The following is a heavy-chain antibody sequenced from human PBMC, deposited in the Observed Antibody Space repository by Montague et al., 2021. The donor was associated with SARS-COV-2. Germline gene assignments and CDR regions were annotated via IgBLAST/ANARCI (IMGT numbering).Heavy chain of an antibody. V-gene: IGHV2-70*01. D-gene: IGHD4-17*01. Sequence: PALVKPTQTLTLTCTFSGSSLNTSGMCVSWIRQPPGEALEWLALIDWDEDQYYSTSLKTRLTISKDTSKNQVVLTMTNMDPIDTATYYCARSYGDYRDSYFDYWGQGTLVTVSS. CDR2: IDWDEDQ. CDR3: ARSYGDYRDSYFDY. CDR1: GSSLNTSGMC. J-gene: IGHJ4*02.